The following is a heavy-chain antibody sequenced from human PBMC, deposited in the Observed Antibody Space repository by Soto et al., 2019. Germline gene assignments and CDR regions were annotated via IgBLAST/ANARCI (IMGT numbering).Heavy chain of an antibody. CDR3: ARGGAYYFDS. CDR2: IYTRGST. V-gene: IGHV4-4*07. Sequence: PWETLSLTCPVSGASITNFYWSWIRQSASKGLEWIGRIYTRGSTDYNPSLKSRVIMSIDTSKNHVSLTLSSVTAADTAIYYCARGGAYYFDSWGQGILVTVSS. CDR1: GASITNFY. D-gene: IGHD3-16*01. J-gene: IGHJ4*02.